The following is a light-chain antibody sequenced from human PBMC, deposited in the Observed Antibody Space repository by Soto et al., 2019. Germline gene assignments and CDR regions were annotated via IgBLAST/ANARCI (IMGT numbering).Light chain of an antibody. CDR1: QSVSSSY. Sequence: EIVLTQSPGTLSLSPGERATLSCRASQSVSSSYLAWYQQKPGQAPRLLTYGASSRPTGIPDRFSGSGSGTDFTLTISRLEPEDFAVYYCQQYGSSSTFGQGTRLENK. CDR3: QQYGSSST. CDR2: GAS. J-gene: IGKJ5*01. V-gene: IGKV3-20*01.